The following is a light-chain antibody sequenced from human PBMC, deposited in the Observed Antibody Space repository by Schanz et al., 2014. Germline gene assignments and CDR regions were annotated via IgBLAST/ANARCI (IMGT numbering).Light chain of an antibody. CDR3: SSNVGSNNVQ. CDR1: RSNIGDNY. V-gene: IGLV1-47*01. CDR2: KNN. Sequence: QSVLTQPPSASGAPGQRVTISCSGSRSNIGDNYAYWYQQLPGTAPKLLIYKNNQRPSGVPDRFSGSKSGNTASLTVSGLQAEDEAEHYCSSNVGSNNVQFGGGTKLTVL. J-gene: IGLJ3*02.